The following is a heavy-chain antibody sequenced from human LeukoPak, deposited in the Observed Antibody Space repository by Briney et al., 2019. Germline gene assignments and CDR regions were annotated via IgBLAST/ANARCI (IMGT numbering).Heavy chain of an antibody. D-gene: IGHD5-18*01. CDR3: ARDATEGLGYGYEAGWFDP. CDR1: GFTFSDYD. CDR2: ISSSSIYV. Sequence: PGGSLRLSCAASGFTFSDYDMNWVRQAPGKGLEWVSSISSSSIYVSYADSVKGRYTISRDNAKNSLYLQMNSVRAEDTAVYYCARDATEGLGYGYEAGWFDPWGEGTLVTVSS. V-gene: IGHV3-21*01. J-gene: IGHJ5*02.